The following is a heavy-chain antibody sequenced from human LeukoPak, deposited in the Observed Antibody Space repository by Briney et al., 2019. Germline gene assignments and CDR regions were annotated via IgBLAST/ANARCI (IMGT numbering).Heavy chain of an antibody. CDR1: GFTFSTYA. CDR3: ARDRKWGADAFDI. J-gene: IGHJ3*02. D-gene: IGHD1-26*01. Sequence: GGSLRLSCAASGFTFSTYAVSWVRQTPGKGLEWVSGITGSGGSTYYADSVKGRFTISRDNSKNTLYLQMNSLRAEDTAVYYCARDRKWGADAFDIWGQGTMVTVSS. CDR2: ITGSGGST. V-gene: IGHV3-23*01.